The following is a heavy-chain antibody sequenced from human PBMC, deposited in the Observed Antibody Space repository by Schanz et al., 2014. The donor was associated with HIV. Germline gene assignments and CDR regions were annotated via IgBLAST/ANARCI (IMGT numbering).Heavy chain of an antibody. J-gene: IGHJ4*02. Sequence: EVKLVGSGGGLVQPGKSLKLSCVASGFMFDDCAMHWVRQIPGKGLEWLSGISWSGKNRGYANSVRGRFTVSRDNAKTTLYLQMNSLRAEDTAVYYCARVGVGGYANLDYWGQGTLVTVSS. D-gene: IGHD5-12*01. CDR2: ISWSGKNR. V-gene: IGHV3-9*01. CDR3: ARVGVGGYANLDY. CDR1: GFMFDDCA.